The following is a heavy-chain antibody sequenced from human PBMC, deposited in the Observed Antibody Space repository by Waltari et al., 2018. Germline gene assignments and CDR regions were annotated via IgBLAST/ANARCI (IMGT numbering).Heavy chain of an antibody. CDR1: GGSIRSYY. Sequence: QVQLQESGPGLVKPSETLSLTCPVSGGSIRSYYWSWIRQPPGKGLEWIGYIYYSGSTNYNPSLKSRVTISVDTSKNQFSLKLSSVTAADTAVYYCARGAVYFDYWGQGTLVTVSS. CDR2: IYYSGST. J-gene: IGHJ4*02. V-gene: IGHV4-59*01. CDR3: ARGAVYFDY.